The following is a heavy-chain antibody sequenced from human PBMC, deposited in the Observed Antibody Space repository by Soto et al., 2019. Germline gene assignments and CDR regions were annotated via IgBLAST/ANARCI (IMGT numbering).Heavy chain of an antibody. Sequence: SCKASGGTFSSYAISWVRQAPGQGLEWIGYIYYSGSTYYNPSLKSRVTISVDTSKNQFSLKLSSVTAADTAVYYCARGYSGYDAFDYWGQGTLVTSPQ. CDR3: ARGYSGYDAFDY. CDR2: IYYSGST. J-gene: IGHJ4*02. V-gene: IGHV4-59*06. D-gene: IGHD5-12*01. CDR1: GGTFSSYAI.